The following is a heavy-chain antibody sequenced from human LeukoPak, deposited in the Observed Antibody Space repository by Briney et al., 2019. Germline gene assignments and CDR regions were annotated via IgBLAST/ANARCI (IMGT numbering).Heavy chain of an antibody. CDR3: AKALSGSPKNHIDY. D-gene: IGHD1-26*01. CDR1: GFTFSSYA. V-gene: IGHV3-23*01. J-gene: IGHJ4*02. CDR2: ISGSGGST. Sequence: GGSLRLSCAASGFTFSSYAMSWVRQAPGKGLEWVSAISGSGGSTYYADSVKGRFTISRDNSKNTLYLQMNSLRAEDTAVYYCAKALSGSPKNHIDYWGRGTLVAVSS.